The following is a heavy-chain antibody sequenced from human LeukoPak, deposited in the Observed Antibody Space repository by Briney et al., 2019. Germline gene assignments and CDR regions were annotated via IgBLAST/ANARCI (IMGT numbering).Heavy chain of an antibody. CDR2: IYYSGST. V-gene: IGHV4-59*12. D-gene: IGHD6-6*01. CDR3: AREGSATARPFVSNDY. Sequence: SETLSLTCTVSGGSISSYYWSWIRQPPGKGLESIGYIYYSGSTNYNPSLKSRVTISVDTSKNQFSLKLRSVTAADTAVYYCAREGSATARPFVSNDYWGQGTLVTVSS. CDR1: GGSISSYY. J-gene: IGHJ4*02.